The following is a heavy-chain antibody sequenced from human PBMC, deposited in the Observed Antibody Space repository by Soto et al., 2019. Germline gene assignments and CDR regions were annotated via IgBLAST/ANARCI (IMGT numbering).Heavy chain of an antibody. J-gene: IGHJ4*02. CDR2: IYYTGST. CDR1: GDSISSDNYY. Sequence: QLQLQESGPGLVKPSETLSLTCTVSGDSISSDNYYCGWIRQPPGKGLEWIGSIYYTGSTYYNPSLKSRVTWSVDTSTSQFSLKLSSVTAADTAVYYCARHPGYAVPTVYATHYFNYWGQGILVTVST. D-gene: IGHD2-8*01. V-gene: IGHV4-39*01. CDR3: ARHPGYAVPTVYATHYFNY.